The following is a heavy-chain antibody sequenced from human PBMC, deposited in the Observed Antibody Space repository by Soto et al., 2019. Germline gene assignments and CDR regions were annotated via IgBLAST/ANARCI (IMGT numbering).Heavy chain of an antibody. CDR3: ARQGYCSGGSCTNPFGY. Sequence: SETLSLTCTVSGGSISSSIYYWVWIRQPPGKGLEWIGSIYYSGSTYYNPSLKSRVTISVDTSKNQFSLKLSSVTAADTAVYYCARQGYCSGGSCTNPFGYWGQGTLVTVSS. J-gene: IGHJ4*02. CDR2: IYYSGST. D-gene: IGHD2-15*01. V-gene: IGHV4-39*01. CDR1: GGSISSSIYY.